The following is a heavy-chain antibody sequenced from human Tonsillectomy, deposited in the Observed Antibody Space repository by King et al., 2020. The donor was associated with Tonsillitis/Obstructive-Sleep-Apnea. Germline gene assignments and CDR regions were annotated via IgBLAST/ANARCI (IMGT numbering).Heavy chain of an antibody. D-gene: IGHD3-3*01. CDR1: GFTFSHYA. CDR2: ISYDGSNK. J-gene: IGHJ6*02. V-gene: IGHV3-30*04. Sequence: VQLVESGGGVVQPGRSLRLSCAASGFTFSHYAVHWVRQAPGKGLEWVAVISYDGSNKYYADSVKGRFTISRDNSKNTLYLQMNSLRAEDTAVYYCARDISNVFGVVIISGMAVWGQGTTVTVSS. CDR3: ARDISNVFGVVIISGMAV.